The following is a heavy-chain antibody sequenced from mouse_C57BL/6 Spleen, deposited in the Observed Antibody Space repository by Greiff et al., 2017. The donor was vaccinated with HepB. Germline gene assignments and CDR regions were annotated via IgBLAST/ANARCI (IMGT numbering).Heavy chain of an antibody. CDR3: ARSNYYYGSNYWYFDV. CDR2: IDPSDSET. J-gene: IGHJ1*03. D-gene: IGHD1-1*01. Sequence: QVQLQQPGAELVRPGSSVKLSCKASGYTFTSYWMHWVKQRPIQGLEWIGNIDPSDSETHYNQKFKDKATLTVDKSSSTAYMQLSSLTSEDSAVYYCARSNYYYGSNYWYFDVWGTGTTVTVSS. V-gene: IGHV1-52*01. CDR1: GYTFTSYW.